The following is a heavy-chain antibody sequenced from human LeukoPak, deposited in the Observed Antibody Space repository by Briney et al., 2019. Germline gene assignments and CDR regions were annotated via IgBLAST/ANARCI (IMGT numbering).Heavy chain of an antibody. Sequence: GRSLRLSCAASGFTFSSYGMHWVRQAPGKGLEWVAVISYDGSNKYYADSVKGRFTISRDNSKNTLYLQMNSLRAEDTAVYYCASGLIQLWANDYWGQGTLVTVSS. CDR2: ISYDGSNK. D-gene: IGHD5-18*01. J-gene: IGHJ4*02. CDR1: GFTFSSYG. CDR3: ASGLIQLWANDY. V-gene: IGHV3-30*03.